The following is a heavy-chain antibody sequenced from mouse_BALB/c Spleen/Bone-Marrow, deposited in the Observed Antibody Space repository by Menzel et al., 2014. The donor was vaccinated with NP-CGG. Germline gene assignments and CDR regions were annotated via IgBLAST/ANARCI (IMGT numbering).Heavy chain of an antibody. CDR2: IWAGGNT. CDR3: ARELGAWFAY. V-gene: IGHV2-9*02. Sequence: VQRVESGPGLVAPSQSLSITCTVSGFSLTSYGVHWVRRPPGKGLEWLGIIWAGGNTNYNSAFMSRLSISKDNSKSQVFLKMNSLQTDDTAMYYCARELGAWFAYWGQGTLVTVSA. J-gene: IGHJ3*01. D-gene: IGHD4-1*01. CDR1: GFSLTSYG.